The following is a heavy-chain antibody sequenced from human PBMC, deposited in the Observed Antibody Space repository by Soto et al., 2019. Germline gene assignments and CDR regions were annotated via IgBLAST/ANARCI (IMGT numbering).Heavy chain of an antibody. CDR2: IYYTGST. Sequence: TLSLTCTVSGGSINSADYYWTWIRQPPGKGLEWMGYIYYTGSTFYNTSLKSRASISVDASKNQFSLRLTSVTAADTAVYYCARDALADDDYVIGMDIWGQGTTVTVSS. CDR3: ARDALADDDYVIGMDI. CDR1: GGSINSADYY. J-gene: IGHJ6*02. D-gene: IGHD4-17*01. V-gene: IGHV4-30-4*08.